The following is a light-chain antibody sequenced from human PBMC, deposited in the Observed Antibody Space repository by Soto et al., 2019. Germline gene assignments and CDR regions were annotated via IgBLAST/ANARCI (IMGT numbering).Light chain of an antibody. CDR1: SSNVGSYKL. Sequence: QSVLTQPASVSGSPGQSITISCTGTSSNVGSYKLVSWYQQHPGKAPKLMIYEVSNRPSGVSNRFSGSKSGNTASLTISGLQAEDEADYYCGSWTTYRPYVFATGTKVTVL. J-gene: IGLJ1*01. CDR3: GSWTTYRPYV. CDR2: EVS. V-gene: IGLV2-14*02.